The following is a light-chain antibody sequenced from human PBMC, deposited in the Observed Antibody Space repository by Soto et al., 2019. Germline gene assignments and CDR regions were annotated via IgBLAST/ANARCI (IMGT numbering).Light chain of an antibody. CDR1: QRVSSY. V-gene: IGKV3-11*01. CDR2: DAS. J-gene: IGKJ5*01. CDR3: QQRSNWIT. Sequence: PGERAPLSCRASQRVSSYLAWYQQKPGQAPRLLIYDASNRATGIPARFSGSGSGTDFTLTISSLEPEDFAVYYCQQRSNWITFGQGTRLENK.